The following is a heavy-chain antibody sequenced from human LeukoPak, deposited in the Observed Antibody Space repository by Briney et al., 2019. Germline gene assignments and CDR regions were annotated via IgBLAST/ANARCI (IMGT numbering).Heavy chain of an antibody. CDR1: GFPFSSYG. V-gene: IGHV3-33*01. CDR2: IWYDGSNK. CDR3: ARGVHMYSSGWYESYYYYGMDV. D-gene: IGHD6-19*01. Sequence: GGSLSLSCAASGFPFSSYGMHWVRQAPGKGLEWVAVIWYDGSNKYYADSVKGRFTISRDNSKNTLYLQMNSLRAEDTAVYYCARGVHMYSSGWYESYYYYGMDVWGQGATVTVSS. J-gene: IGHJ6*02.